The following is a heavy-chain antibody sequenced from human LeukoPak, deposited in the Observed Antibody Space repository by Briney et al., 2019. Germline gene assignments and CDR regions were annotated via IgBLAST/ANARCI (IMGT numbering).Heavy chain of an antibody. Sequence: GGSLRLSCAASGFTFDDYAMHWVRHAPGKGLEWVSGISWNSGSIGYADSVKGRFTISRDNAKNSLYLQMNSLRAEDTALYYCAKTLVPLYYYYGMDVWGQGTTVTVSS. J-gene: IGHJ6*02. V-gene: IGHV3-9*01. CDR3: AKTLVPLYYYYGMDV. CDR2: ISWNSGSI. CDR1: GFTFDDYA. D-gene: IGHD2-2*01.